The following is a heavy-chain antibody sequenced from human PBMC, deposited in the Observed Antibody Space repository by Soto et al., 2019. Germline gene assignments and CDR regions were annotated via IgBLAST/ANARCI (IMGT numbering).Heavy chain of an antibody. D-gene: IGHD1-26*01. CDR3: ARDLGRSPNWFEP. Sequence: ASVKVSCKASGGTFSSYAISWVRQAPGQGLEWMGGIIPIFGTANYAQKFQGRVTITADESTSTAYMELSSLRSEDTAVYYCARDLGRSPNWFEPWGQGTLVTVSS. CDR2: IIPIFGTA. CDR1: GGTFSSYA. V-gene: IGHV1-69*13. J-gene: IGHJ5*02.